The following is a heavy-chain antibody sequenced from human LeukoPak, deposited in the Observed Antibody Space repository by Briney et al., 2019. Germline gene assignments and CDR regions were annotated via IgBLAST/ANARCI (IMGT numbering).Heavy chain of an antibody. D-gene: IGHD6-6*01. CDR3: ARRSSSSWSWFDP. CDR2: INPNSGDT. Sequence: ASVKVSCKASGYTFTGYYMHWVRQAPGQGLEWMGWINPNSGDTNYAQKFQGRVTMTMNTSISTDYMELSSLRSDDTAVYYCARRSSSSWSWFDPWGQGTLVTVSS. CDR1: GYTFTGYY. V-gene: IGHV1-2*02. J-gene: IGHJ5*02.